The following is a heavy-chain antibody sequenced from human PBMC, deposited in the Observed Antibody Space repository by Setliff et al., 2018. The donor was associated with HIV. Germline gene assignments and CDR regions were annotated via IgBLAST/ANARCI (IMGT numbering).Heavy chain of an antibody. V-gene: IGHV3-66*01. J-gene: IGHJ4*02. CDR1: GFTVSSNY. CDR2: IYIGGST. Sequence: GSLRLSCAASGFTVSSNYMSWVRQAPGKGLEWVSLIYIGGSTHYADSVKGRFTISRDNSKNTLYLQMNSLRAEDTAVYYCASSRPPVWYFDYWGQGTLVTVSS. D-gene: IGHD2-8*01. CDR3: ASSRPPVWYFDY.